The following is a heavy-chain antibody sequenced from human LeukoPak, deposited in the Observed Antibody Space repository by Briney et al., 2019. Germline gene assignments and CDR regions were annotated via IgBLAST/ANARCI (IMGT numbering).Heavy chain of an antibody. CDR2: ITGDGAT. D-gene: IGHD6-25*01. CDR1: GFTFTNFA. J-gene: IGHJ5*02. CDR3: AKGAAAGLVDWFDP. V-gene: IGHV3-23*01. Sequence: GGSLRLSCAVSGFTFTNFAMMCVRRAPGKGLQWVSSITGDGATYYADSVRGRFMLSRDTSKNTLYLQMNSLTAEDTALYYCAKGAAAGLVDWFDPWGQGTLVTVSS.